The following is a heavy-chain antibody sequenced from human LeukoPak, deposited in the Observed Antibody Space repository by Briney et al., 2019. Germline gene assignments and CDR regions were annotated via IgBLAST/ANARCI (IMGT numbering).Heavy chain of an antibody. J-gene: IGHJ4*02. Sequence: SETLSLTCTVSGGSISGYYWSWIRQPPGKGLEWIGEINHSGSTNYNPSLKSRVTISVDTSKNQFSLKLSSVTAADTAVYYCARGRNGWYSWFDYWGQGTLVTVSS. V-gene: IGHV4-34*01. CDR3: ARGRNGWYSWFDY. D-gene: IGHD6-19*01. CDR2: INHSGST. CDR1: GGSISGYY.